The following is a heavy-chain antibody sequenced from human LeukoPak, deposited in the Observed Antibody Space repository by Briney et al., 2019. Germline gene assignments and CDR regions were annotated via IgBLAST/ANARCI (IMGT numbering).Heavy chain of an antibody. J-gene: IGHJ4*02. CDR1: GGSISSYY. D-gene: IGHD2-15*01. Sequence: SETLSLTCTVSGGSISSYYWSWIRQPPGKGLEWIGYIYCSGSTNYNPSLKSRVTISVDTSKNQFSLKLSSVTAADTAVYYCAREVGLGYCSGGSCYRHYFDYWGQGTLVTVSS. CDR3: AREVGLGYCSGGSCYRHYFDY. V-gene: IGHV4-59*12. CDR2: IYCSGST.